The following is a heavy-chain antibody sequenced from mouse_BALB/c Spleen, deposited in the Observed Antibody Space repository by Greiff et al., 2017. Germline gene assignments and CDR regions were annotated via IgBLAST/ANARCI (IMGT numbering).Heavy chain of an antibody. CDR2: IYPGSGST. J-gene: IGHJ1*01. V-gene: IGHV1-55*01. Sequence: QVQLQQPGAELVKPGTSVKLSCKASGYNFTSYWINWVKLRPGQGLEWIGDIYPGSGSTNYNEKFKSKATLTVDTSSSTAYMQLSSLASEDSALYYCARGYFDVWGAGTTVTVSS. CDR1: GYNFTSYW. CDR3: ARGYFDV.